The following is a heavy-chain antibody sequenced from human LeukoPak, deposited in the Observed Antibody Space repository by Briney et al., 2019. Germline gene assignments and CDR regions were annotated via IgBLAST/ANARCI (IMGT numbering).Heavy chain of an antibody. V-gene: IGHV4-39*01. Sequence: SETLSLTCTVSGGSISSSSYYWGWIRQPPRKGLEWIGSLYYSGITYYTPSLKSRVSIFVDTSKSQFSLRLSSVTAADTAVYYCARQDISGHYDYWGQGTLVTVSS. CDR1: GGSISSSSYY. CDR2: LYYSGIT. D-gene: IGHD3-22*01. CDR3: ARQDISGHYDY. J-gene: IGHJ4*02.